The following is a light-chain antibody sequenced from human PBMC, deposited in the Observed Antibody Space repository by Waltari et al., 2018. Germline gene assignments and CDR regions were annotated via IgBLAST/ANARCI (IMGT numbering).Light chain of an antibody. V-gene: IGKV3-15*01. J-gene: IGKJ1*01. CDR1: QSVSSN. Sequence: EIVMTQSPLTLSVSPGESAHLSCRASQSVSSNLAWYQQKPGQAPRLLIYGASTRATGIPARFSGSGSGTEFTLTISSMQSEDFAVYYCQQYNNWPPWTFGQGTKVEIK. CDR3: QQYNNWPPWT. CDR2: GAS.